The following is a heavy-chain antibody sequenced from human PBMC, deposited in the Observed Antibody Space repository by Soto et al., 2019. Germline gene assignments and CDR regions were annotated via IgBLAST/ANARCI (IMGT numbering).Heavy chain of an antibody. Sequence: PGESLKISCKGSGYSFTSHWISWVRQMPGKGLEWRGRIDPSDSYTNYSPSFQGHVTISADKSISTAYLQWSSLKASDTAMYYCARRLAAAGTYYYYGMDVWGQGTTVTVSS. V-gene: IGHV5-10-1*01. CDR2: IDPSDSYT. D-gene: IGHD6-13*01. CDR1: GYSFTSHW. J-gene: IGHJ6*02. CDR3: ARRLAAAGTYYYYGMDV.